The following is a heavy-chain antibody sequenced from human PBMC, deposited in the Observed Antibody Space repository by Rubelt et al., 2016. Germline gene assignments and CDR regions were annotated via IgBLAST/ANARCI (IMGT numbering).Heavy chain of an antibody. CDR1: GGSISSNNW. CDR3: AKEYSRSPNSWFES. CDR2: IFHSGST. Sequence: GGSISSNNWWTWLRQPPGKGLEWIGEIFHSGSTTYNPSLKSRVTISVDNSKNQFSLNLYSVTAADTAVYFCAKEYSRSPNSWFESWGQVTLVAVSS. D-gene: IGHD2-15*01. V-gene: IGHV4-4*01. J-gene: IGHJ5*01.